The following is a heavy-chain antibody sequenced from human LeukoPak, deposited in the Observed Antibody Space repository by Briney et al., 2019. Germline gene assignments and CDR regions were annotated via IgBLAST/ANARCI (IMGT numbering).Heavy chain of an antibody. CDR1: GGSFSGYY. Sequence: SEPLSLTCAVYGGSFSGYYWSWIRQPPGKGLEWIGEINHSGSTNYNPSLKSRVTISVDTSKNQFSLKLSSVTAADTAAYYCARGARGSWYDSRYYYYMDVWGKGTTVTVSS. CDR3: ARGARGSWYDSRYYYYMDV. D-gene: IGHD6-13*01. J-gene: IGHJ6*03. V-gene: IGHV4-34*01. CDR2: INHSGST.